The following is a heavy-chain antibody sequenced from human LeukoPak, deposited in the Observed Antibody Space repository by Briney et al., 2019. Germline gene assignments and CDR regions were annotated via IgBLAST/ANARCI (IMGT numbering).Heavy chain of an antibody. CDR1: GFTFSQYW. V-gene: IGHV3-7*01. J-gene: IGHJ4*02. Sequence: GGSLRLSCAASGFTFSQYWMSWVRQAPGKGLEWVANIKHDGSEKQDGSEKNYVDSVKGRFTISRDNAKNSLSLQMNSLRVEDTAVYYCAREVDRSFGYWGQGNLVTVSS. D-gene: IGHD2-15*01. CDR3: AREVDRSFGY. CDR2: IKHDGSEKQDGSEK.